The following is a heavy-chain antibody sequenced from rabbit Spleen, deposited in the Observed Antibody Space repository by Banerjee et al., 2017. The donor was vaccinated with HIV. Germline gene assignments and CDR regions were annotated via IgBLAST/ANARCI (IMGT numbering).Heavy chain of an antibody. V-gene: IGHV1S40*01. CDR3: ARDTSSSFSSYGMDL. CDR2: IDTGSSGCT. CDR1: GVSFISNYY. D-gene: IGHD1-1*01. J-gene: IGHJ6*01. Sequence: QSLEESGGDLVKPGASLTLTCKASGVSFISNYYMCWVRQAPGKGLEWIACIDTGSSGCTYFSTWAIGRFTCSKTSSTTVTLQMTRLTAADTATYFCARDTSSSFSSYGMDLWGPGTLVTVS.